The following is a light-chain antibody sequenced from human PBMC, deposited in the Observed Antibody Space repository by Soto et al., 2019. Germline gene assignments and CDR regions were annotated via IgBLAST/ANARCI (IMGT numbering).Light chain of an antibody. Sequence: DIQMTQSPSTLSASVGDRVTITCRASQSITNRLAWYQQKPGKAPKVLIYDASNLHSGVPSRFSGSGFGTEFILIISSLQPVDFATYSCQYYGGLWTFGQGTKVDIK. CDR2: DAS. CDR1: QSITNR. CDR3: QYYGGLWT. V-gene: IGKV1-5*01. J-gene: IGKJ1*01.